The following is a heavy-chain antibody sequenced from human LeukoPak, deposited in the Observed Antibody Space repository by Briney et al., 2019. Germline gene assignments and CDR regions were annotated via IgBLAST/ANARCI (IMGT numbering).Heavy chain of an antibody. D-gene: IGHD2-15*01. J-gene: IGHJ4*02. Sequence: GGSLRLSCVASGFTLSTYSMHWIRQAPGKGLEWVAFIRYDGSDKFYGDSVKGRFTTSRDNSKNTLYLQMSRLRVEDTAVYYCAKDLDCSGGTCHKAFDCWGQGTLVTVSS. CDR1: GFTLSTYS. CDR2: IRYDGSDK. CDR3: AKDLDCSGGTCHKAFDC. V-gene: IGHV3-30*02.